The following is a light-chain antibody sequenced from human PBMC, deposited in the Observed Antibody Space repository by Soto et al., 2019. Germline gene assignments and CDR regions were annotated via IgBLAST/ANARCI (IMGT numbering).Light chain of an antibody. J-gene: IGKJ1*01. CDR2: GAS. Sequence: IVLTQSPATLPLSPWERATLSCRASQSVSSNLAWYQQKPGQAPRLLIYGASTRATGIPARFSGSGSGTEFTLTISSLQSEDFAVYYCQQYNNWPRTFGQGTKVDIK. V-gene: IGKV3-15*01. CDR3: QQYNNWPRT. CDR1: QSVSSN.